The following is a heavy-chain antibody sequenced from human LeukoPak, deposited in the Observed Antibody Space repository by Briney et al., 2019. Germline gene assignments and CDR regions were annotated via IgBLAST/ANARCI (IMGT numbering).Heavy chain of an antibody. D-gene: IGHD5-12*01. Sequence: PGGSLRLSCAASGFIFNNYWMSWVRQAPGKGLEWVANIKQDGNEKYYVDSVKGRFTISRDNAKNSLYLQMNSLRAEDTAVYYCAREDFIVAFFDYWGQGTLVTVSS. CDR2: IKQDGNEK. V-gene: IGHV3-7*01. CDR3: AREDFIVAFFDY. J-gene: IGHJ4*02. CDR1: GFIFNNYW.